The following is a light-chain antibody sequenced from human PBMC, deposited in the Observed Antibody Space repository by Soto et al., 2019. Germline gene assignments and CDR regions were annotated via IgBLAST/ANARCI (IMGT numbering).Light chain of an antibody. CDR1: QTIYSN. CDR3: QQYQNLWT. V-gene: IGKV3-15*01. Sequence: ENVLTQSPGTLSLSPGERATLSCRAGQTIYSNVAWYQQRPGQAPRPLIYRASTRATGVPARFSGSGSGTEFTLTISGLQSEDFALYYCQQYQNLWTFGQGTKVDIK. CDR2: RAS. J-gene: IGKJ1*01.